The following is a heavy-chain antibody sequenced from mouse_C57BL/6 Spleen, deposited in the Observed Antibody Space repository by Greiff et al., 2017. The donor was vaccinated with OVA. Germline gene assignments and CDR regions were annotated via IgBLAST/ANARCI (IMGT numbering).Heavy chain of an antibody. CDR2: ISSGGDYI. CDR3: TRDCDYDWYFDV. D-gene: IGHD2-4*01. CDR1: GFTFSSYA. Sequence: EVKVVESGEGLVKPGGSLKLSCAASGFTFSSYAMSWVRQTPEKRLEWVAYISSGGDYIYYADTVKGRFTISRDNARNTLYLQMSSLKSEDTAMYYCTRDCDYDWYFDVWGTGTTVTVSS. V-gene: IGHV5-9-1*02. J-gene: IGHJ1*03.